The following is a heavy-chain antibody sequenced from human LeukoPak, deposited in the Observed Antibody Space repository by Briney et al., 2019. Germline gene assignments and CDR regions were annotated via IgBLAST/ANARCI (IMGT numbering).Heavy chain of an antibody. Sequence: GGSMRLSSAGSGFTFSDYYISWIRQAPGKGLEWVSYISSSDSTIYYTDSVKGRFPISRDNAKNSLYLQMNSLRADDTAVYYCARADCSSTSCYVLDYWGQGTLVTVSP. CDR2: ISSSDSTI. CDR1: GFTFSDYY. CDR3: ARADCSSTSCYVLDY. J-gene: IGHJ4*02. V-gene: IGHV3-11*04. D-gene: IGHD2-2*01.